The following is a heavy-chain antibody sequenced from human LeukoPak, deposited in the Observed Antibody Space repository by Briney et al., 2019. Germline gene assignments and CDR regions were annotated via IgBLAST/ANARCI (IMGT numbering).Heavy chain of an antibody. J-gene: IGHJ4*02. Sequence: ASVKVSCKASGYTFTGYYMHWVRQAPGQGLEWMAWINPNSGGTNYAQKFQGRVTMTRDTSISTAYMELSRLRSDDTAVYYCARAVILTGNFDYWGQGTLVTVSS. CDR3: ARAVILTGNFDY. V-gene: IGHV1-2*02. D-gene: IGHD3-9*01. CDR1: GYTFTGYY. CDR2: INPNSGGT.